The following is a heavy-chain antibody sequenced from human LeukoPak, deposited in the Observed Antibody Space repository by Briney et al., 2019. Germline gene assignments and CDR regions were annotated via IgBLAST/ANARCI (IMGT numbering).Heavy chain of an antibody. V-gene: IGHV4-38-2*02. CDR3: ARAGPSNYGYFQH. D-gene: IGHD4-11*01. Sequence: PSETLSLTCTVSGGSISTSNWWSWIRQPPGKGLEWIGSIYHSGSTYYNPSLKSRVTISVDTSKNQFSLKLSSVTAADTAVYYCARAGPSNYGYFQHWGQGTLVTVSS. CDR2: IYHSGST. J-gene: IGHJ1*01. CDR1: GGSISTSNW.